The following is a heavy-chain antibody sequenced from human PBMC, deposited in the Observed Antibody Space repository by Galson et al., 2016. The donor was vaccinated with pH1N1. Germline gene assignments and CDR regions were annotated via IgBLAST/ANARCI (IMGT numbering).Heavy chain of an antibody. J-gene: IGHJ4*02. CDR1: GFSFSDYY. D-gene: IGHD6-19*01. CDR2: IRSSSRDT. V-gene: IGHV3-11*06. Sequence: SLRLSCAASGFSFSDYYMSWVRQAPGKGLEWVSYIRSSSRDTNYADSVKGRFSISRDNAKNLLFLQMNSLRAEDTAVYYCARGGVSVAAVFDLWGQGALVTVSP. CDR3: ARGGVSVAAVFDL.